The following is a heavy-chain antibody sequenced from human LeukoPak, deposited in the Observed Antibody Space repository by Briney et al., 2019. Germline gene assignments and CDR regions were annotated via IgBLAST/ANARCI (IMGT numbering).Heavy chain of an antibody. CDR2: ISYDGSNK. D-gene: IGHD6-19*01. Sequence: RRSLRLSCAASGFTFSIYAMHWVRPAPDKGLEWVAVISYDGSNKYYADSVKGRFNIYRDNSKNTLYLQMNSLRAEDTAVYYCAREGRKQWLVLDYWGQGTLVTVSS. CDR3: AREGRKQWLVLDY. V-gene: IGHV3-30*04. J-gene: IGHJ4*02. CDR1: GFTFSIYA.